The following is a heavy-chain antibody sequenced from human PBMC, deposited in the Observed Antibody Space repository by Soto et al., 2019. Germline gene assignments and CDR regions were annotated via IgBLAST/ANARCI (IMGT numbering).Heavy chain of an antibody. J-gene: IGHJ6*02. CDR3: ARSPPGGYHYYYGLDV. V-gene: IGHV1-3*01. CDR1: GYTFTSYS. D-gene: IGHD3-22*01. CDR2: INAGNGNT. Sequence: ASVKVSCKASGYTFTSYSIHWVRQAPRQGLEWMGWINAGNGNTKYSQKFQGRVTITRDTSASTAYMELNSLRAGDTAVYYCARSPPGGYHYYYGLDVWGQGTTVTVSS.